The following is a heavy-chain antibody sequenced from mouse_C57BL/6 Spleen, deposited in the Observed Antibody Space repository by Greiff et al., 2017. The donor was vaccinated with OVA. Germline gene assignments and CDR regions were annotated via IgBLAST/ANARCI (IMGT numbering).Heavy chain of an antibody. CDR2: IDPSDSYT. D-gene: IGHD1-1*02. V-gene: IGHV1-69*01. Sequence: QVQLKQPGAELVMPGASVKLSCKASGYTFTSYWMHWVKQRPGQGLEWIGEIDPSDSYTNYNQKFKGKSTLTVDKSSSTADMQLSSLTSEDSAVDYCARSGYGAGFADWGKGTLVTVSA. CDR1: GYTFTSYW. CDR3: ARSGYGAGFAD. J-gene: IGHJ3*01.